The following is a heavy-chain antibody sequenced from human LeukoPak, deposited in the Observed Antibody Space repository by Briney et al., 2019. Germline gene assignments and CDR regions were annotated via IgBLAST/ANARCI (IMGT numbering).Heavy chain of an antibody. CDR1: GFTFSTYT. CDR3: ARVSSGWYPFDY. V-gene: IGHV3-21*04. J-gene: IGHJ4*02. Sequence: GGSLRLSCAASGFTFSTYTMNWVRQAPGKGLEWVSSITSSSSYIYYVDSVKGRFTISRDNAKNPLYLQMNSLRAEDTAVYYCARVSSGWYPFDYWGQGTLVTVSS. CDR2: ITSSSSYI. D-gene: IGHD6-19*01.